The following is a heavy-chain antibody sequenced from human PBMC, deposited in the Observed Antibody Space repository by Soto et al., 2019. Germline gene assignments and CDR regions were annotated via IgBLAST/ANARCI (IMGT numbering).Heavy chain of an antibody. D-gene: IGHD2-15*01. CDR1: GFTFSSYA. CDR3: ARDLDDSGGRHSYYYYGMDV. J-gene: IGHJ6*02. CDR2: ISYEGSNK. V-gene: IGHV3-30-3*01. Sequence: PGGSLRLSCAASGFTFSSYAMHWVRQAPGKGLEWVAVISYEGSNKYYADSVKGRFTISRDNSKNTLYLQMNSLRAEDTAVYYFARDLDDSGGRHSYYYYGMDVWGQGTTVTVSS.